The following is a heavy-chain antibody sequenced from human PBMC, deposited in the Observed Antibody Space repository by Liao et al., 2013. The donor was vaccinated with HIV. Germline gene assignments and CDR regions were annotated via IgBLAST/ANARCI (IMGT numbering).Heavy chain of an antibody. D-gene: IGHD3-16*01. CDR3: GRLGQPSTNSYAGGYYYMDV. CDR2: ISNSGST. CDR1: GDSITSAY. V-gene: IGHV4-59*01. Sequence: QVQLQESGPGLVKPSETLSLTCTVSGDSITSAYWGWIRQSPGKGLEWIGYISNSGSTNHSPSLKSRVTISLDMSKSQFFLDLSSVTAADTAVYYCGRLGQPSTNSYAGGYYYMDVWGKGTTVTVSS. J-gene: IGHJ6*03.